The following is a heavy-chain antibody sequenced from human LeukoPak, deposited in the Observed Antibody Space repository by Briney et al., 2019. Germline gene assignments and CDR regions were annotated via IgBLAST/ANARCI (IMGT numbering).Heavy chain of an antibody. CDR3: ARDHDYYDSSGYYFDY. Sequence: SETLSLTCVVSGYSVISGYYWVWIRQPAGGGLEWIGRIFSSGSTDYNASLKSRLTMSLDTSKNQFSLKLISVTAADTAVYYCARDHDYYDSSGYYFDYWGQGTLVTVSS. CDR2: IFSSGST. J-gene: IGHJ4*02. CDR1: GYSVISGYY. V-gene: IGHV4-38-2*02. D-gene: IGHD3-22*01.